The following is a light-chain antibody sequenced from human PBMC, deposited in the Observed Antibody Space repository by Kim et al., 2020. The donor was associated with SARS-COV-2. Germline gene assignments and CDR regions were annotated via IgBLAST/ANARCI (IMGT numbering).Light chain of an antibody. CDR1: KLGDKY. J-gene: IGLJ3*02. CDR3: QAWDSSTWV. CDR2: QDN. V-gene: IGLV3-1*01. Sequence: SYELTQPPSVSVSPGQTASITCSGDKLGDKYACXYQQKPGQSPLLVIYQDNKRPSGIPERFSGSNSGNTATLTISGTQAVDEADYYCQAWDSSTWVFGGG.